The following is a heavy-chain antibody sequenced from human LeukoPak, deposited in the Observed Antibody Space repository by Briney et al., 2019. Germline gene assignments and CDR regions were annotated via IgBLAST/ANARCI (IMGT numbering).Heavy chain of an antibody. Sequence: PSETLSLTCAVYGGSFSGYYWSWIRQPPGKGLGWIGEINHSGSTNYNPSLKSRVTISVDTSKNQFSLKLSSVTAADTAVYYCARGVIAAPFDYWGQGTLVTVSS. CDR3: ARGVIAAPFDY. V-gene: IGHV4-34*01. CDR1: GGSFSGYY. J-gene: IGHJ4*02. D-gene: IGHD6-6*01. CDR2: INHSGST.